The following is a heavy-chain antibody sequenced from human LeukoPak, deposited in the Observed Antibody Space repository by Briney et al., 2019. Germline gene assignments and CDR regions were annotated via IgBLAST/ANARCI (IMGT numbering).Heavy chain of an antibody. CDR3: ARGLVEVVVVPAASLYYYYYMDV. V-gene: IGHV4-38-2*02. CDR2: IYHSGST. CDR1: GYSISSGYY. J-gene: IGHJ6*03. Sequence: MASETLSLTCTVSGYSISSGYYWGWIRQPPGKGLEWIGSIYHSGSTYYNPSLKSRVTISVDTSRNQFSLKLSSVTAADTAVYYCARGLVEVVVVPAASLYYYYYMDVWGKGTTVTISS. D-gene: IGHD2-2*01.